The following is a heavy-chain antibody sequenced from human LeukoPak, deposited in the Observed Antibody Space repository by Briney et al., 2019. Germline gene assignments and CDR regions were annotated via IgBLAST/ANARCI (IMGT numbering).Heavy chain of an antibody. Sequence: ASVKVSCKASGYTFSSYYVHWVRQAPGQGLEWMGMIIPSDGFTSYAQKFQGRVTFTADESTSTAFMELTSLKSDDTAVYYCARDQLVAGLNWFDPWGQGTLVTVSS. J-gene: IGHJ5*02. CDR2: IIPSDGFT. D-gene: IGHD6-19*01. CDR1: GYTFSSYY. V-gene: IGHV1-46*01. CDR3: ARDQLVAGLNWFDP.